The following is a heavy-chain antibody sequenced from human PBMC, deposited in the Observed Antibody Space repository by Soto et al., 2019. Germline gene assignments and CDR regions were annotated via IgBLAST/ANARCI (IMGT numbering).Heavy chain of an antibody. CDR1: GGSISSGDYY. Sequence: SETLSLTCTVSGGSISSGDYYWSWIRQPPGKGLEWIGYIYYSGSTYYNPSLKSRVTISVDTSKNQFSLKLSSVTAADTAVYYCARTGHPIEYYYDSSGRAFDIWGQGTMVTVSS. V-gene: IGHV4-30-4*01. CDR3: ARTGHPIEYYYDSSGRAFDI. D-gene: IGHD3-22*01. J-gene: IGHJ3*02. CDR2: IYYSGST.